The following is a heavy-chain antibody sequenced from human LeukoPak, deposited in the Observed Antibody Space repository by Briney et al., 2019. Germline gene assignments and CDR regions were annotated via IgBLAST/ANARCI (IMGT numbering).Heavy chain of an antibody. CDR2: ISSSSSYI. V-gene: IGHV3-21*01. CDR1: GFTFSSYS. CDR3: AREIWFGELEGDY. Sequence: GGSLRLSCAASGFTFSSYSMNWVRQAPGKGLEWVSSISSSSSYIYYADSVKGRFTISRDNAKNSLYLQVNSLRAEDTAVYYCAREIWFGELEGDYWGQGTLVTVSS. D-gene: IGHD3-10*01. J-gene: IGHJ4*02.